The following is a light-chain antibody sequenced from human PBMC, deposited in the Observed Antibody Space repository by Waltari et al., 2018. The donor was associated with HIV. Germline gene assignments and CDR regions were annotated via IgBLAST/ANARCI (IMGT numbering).Light chain of an antibody. CDR3: QSYDSSLSGPVV. J-gene: IGLJ2*01. Sequence: QSVLTQPPSVSGAPGQRVTISCTGSSSNIGAGYDVHWYQQLPGTAPKRLIYGTTNRPSGVPDRFSGSKAGTSASLAITGLQAEDEADYYCQSYDSSLSGPVVFGGGTKLTVL. V-gene: IGLV1-40*01. CDR1: SSNIGAGYD. CDR2: GTT.